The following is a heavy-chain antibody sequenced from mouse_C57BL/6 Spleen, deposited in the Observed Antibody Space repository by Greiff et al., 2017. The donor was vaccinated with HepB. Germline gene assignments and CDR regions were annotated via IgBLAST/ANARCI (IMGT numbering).Heavy chain of an antibody. V-gene: IGHV1-18*01. CDR2: IYPNNGGT. D-gene: IGHD1-1*01. CDR3: ARKEYYYGSSYGYFDV. CDR1: GYTFTDYN. Sequence: VQLQQSGPELVKPGASVKIPCKASGYTFTDYNMDWVKQSHGKSLEWIGDIYPNNGGTIYNQKFKGKATLTVDKSSSTAYMELRSLTSEDTAVYYCARKEYYYGSSYGYFDVWGTGTTVTVSS. J-gene: IGHJ1*03.